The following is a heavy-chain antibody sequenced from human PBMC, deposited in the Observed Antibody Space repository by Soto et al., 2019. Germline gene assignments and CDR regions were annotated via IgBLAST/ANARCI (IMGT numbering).Heavy chain of an antibody. CDR2: MNPNSGNT. V-gene: IGHV1-8*01. Sequence: ASVQVSCPAWGYTFHSNDINGVRQATGQGLEWMGWMNPNSGNTGYAQKFQGRVTMTRNTSISTAYMELSSLRSEDTAVYYGARGEGLTGTPNPFDEWGPVNLLPFSS. CDR1: GYTFHSND. D-gene: IGHD1-7*01. CDR3: ARGEGLTGTPNPFDE. J-gene: IGHJ4*01.